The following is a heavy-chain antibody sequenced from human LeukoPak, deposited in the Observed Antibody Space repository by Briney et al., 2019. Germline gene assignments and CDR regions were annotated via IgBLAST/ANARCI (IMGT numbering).Heavy chain of an antibody. D-gene: IGHD3-22*01. V-gene: IGHV4-59*12. CDR1: GGSISSYY. CDR3: TRDGPRSSGYPDN. Sequence: SETLSLTCTVFGGSISSYYWSWIRQPPGKGLEWLGYIYYSGSTNYNPSLKGRVTISVDTSKNQFSLKLRSVTAADTAVYYCTRDGPRSSGYPDNWGQGTLVTVSS. J-gene: IGHJ4*02. CDR2: IYYSGST.